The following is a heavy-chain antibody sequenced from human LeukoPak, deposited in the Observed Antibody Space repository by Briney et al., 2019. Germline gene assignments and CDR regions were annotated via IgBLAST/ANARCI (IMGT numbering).Heavy chain of an antibody. CDR1: GFTFSDHH. J-gene: IGHJ5*02. Sequence: PGGSLRLSCAASGFTFSDHHMDWVRQAPGKGLEWIGRSRNKGRGYSTVFAASVAGRFTISRDESKNSLFLQMNSLRAEDTAVYYCAKGGYCSSTSCYVGWFDPWGQGTLVTVSS. CDR3: AKGGYCSSTSCYVGWFDP. V-gene: IGHV3-72*01. CDR2: SRNKGRGYST. D-gene: IGHD2-2*01.